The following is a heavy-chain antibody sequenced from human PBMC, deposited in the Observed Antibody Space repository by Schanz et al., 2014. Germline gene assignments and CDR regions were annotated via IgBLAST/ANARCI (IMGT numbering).Heavy chain of an antibody. J-gene: IGHJ4*02. CDR3: ARGGFGEVSYFDY. CDR1: GFTFSSNS. Sequence: EVQLVESGGGLVQPGGSLRLSCAASGFTFSSNSMNWVRQAPGKGLEWISYIGSSSSRIDHADSVKGRFTISRDNSKNTLYLQMNSLRPEDTAVYYCARGGFGEVSYFDYWGRGTLVTVSS. V-gene: IGHV3-48*01. D-gene: IGHD3-10*01. CDR2: IGSSSSRI.